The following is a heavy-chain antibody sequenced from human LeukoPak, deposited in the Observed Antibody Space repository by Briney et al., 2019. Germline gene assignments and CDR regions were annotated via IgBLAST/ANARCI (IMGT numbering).Heavy chain of an antibody. CDR1: GFTFSSYG. D-gene: IGHD3-16*02. CDR2: IWYDGSNK. CDR3: AKDLGRLGELSLDY. Sequence: GRSLRLSCAASGFTFSSYGMHWGRQAPGKGLEWVAVIWYDGSNKYYADSVKGRFTISRDNSKNTLYLQMNSLRAEDTAVYYCAKDLGRLGELSLDYWGQGTLVTVSS. V-gene: IGHV3-33*06. J-gene: IGHJ4*02.